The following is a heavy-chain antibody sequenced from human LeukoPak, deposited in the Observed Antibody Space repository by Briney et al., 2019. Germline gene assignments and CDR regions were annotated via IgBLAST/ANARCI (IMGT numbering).Heavy chain of an antibody. D-gene: IGHD2-2*01. J-gene: IGHJ3*02. CDR2: IYYSGST. V-gene: IGHV4-59*01. CDR3: ARGGYQLLPAAFDI. Sequence: SETLSLTCTVSGGSISSYYWSWIRQPPGKGLEWIGYIYYSGSTNYNPSLKSRVTISVDTSKNQFSLKLSSVTAADTAVYYCARGGYQLLPAAFDIWGQGTMVTVSS. CDR1: GGSISSYY.